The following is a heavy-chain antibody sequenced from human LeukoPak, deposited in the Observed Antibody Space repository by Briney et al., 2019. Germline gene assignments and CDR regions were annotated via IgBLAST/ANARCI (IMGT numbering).Heavy chain of an antibody. Sequence: PSATLSLSCAVYGRSFSGYYWSWIRQPPGKGLEWIGEINHSGSTNYNPSLKSRVTISVDTSKNQFSLKLSSVTAADTAVYYCARGYCSGGSCPLCYYYGMDVWGQGTTVTVSS. CDR1: GRSFSGYY. CDR2: INHSGST. D-gene: IGHD2-15*01. V-gene: IGHV4-34*01. J-gene: IGHJ6*02. CDR3: ARGYCSGGSCPLCYYYGMDV.